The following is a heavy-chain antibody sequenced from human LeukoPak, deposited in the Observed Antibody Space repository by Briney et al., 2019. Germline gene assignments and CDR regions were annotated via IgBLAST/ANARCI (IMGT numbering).Heavy chain of an antibody. Sequence: GEAPQISSWGSGYSFTAYWIVGGRQMPGERLVWMGIVYPRNSETRYSPSFQGQVTISADKSITTAHLQWSSLKASDTAMYFCARHRYSGSDTQGFDYWGQGTLVTVSS. D-gene: IGHD5-12*01. CDR3: ARHRYSGSDTQGFDY. CDR1: GYSFTAYW. CDR2: VYPRNSET. J-gene: IGHJ4*02. V-gene: IGHV5-51*01.